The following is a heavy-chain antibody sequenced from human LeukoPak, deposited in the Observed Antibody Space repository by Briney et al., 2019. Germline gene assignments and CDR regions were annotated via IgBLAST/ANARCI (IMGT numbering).Heavy chain of an antibody. CDR2: IYYSGST. J-gene: IGHJ6*03. Sequence: SEPLSLTCTVSGGSIRSYYWSWIRQPPGKGLEWIGYIYYSGSTNYNPSLKSRVTISVDTSKNQFSLKLGSVTAAGTAVYYWAILSGYSSSSRRNFYYYYADVWGKGTTVAVSS. D-gene: IGHD6-6*01. V-gene: IGHV4-59*03. CDR1: GGSIRSYY. CDR3: AILSGYSSSSRRNFYYYYADV.